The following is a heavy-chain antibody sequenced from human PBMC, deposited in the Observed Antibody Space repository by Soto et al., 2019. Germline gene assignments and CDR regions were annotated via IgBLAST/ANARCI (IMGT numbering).Heavy chain of an antibody. D-gene: IGHD3-10*01. V-gene: IGHV4-34*01. CDR1: GGSFSGYY. Sequence: ETLSLTCAVYGGSFSGYYWSWIRQPPGKGLEWIGEINHSGSTNYNPSLKSRVTISVDTSKNQFSLKLSSVTAADTAVYYCARRGDYFDYWGQGTLVTVSS. J-gene: IGHJ4*02. CDR2: INHSGST. CDR3: ARRGDYFDY.